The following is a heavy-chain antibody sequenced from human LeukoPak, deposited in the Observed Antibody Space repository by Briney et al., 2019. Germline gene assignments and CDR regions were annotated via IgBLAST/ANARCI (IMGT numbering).Heavy chain of an antibody. D-gene: IGHD5-12*01. CDR3: ARGSGYDYFSDY. CDR2: IGCSSSAI. Sequence: PGGSLRLSCAASGFTFSSYSMNWVRQAPGKGLEWLSYIGCSSSAIYYADSVKGRFTISRDNAKNSLYLQMNSLRDEDTAVYYCARGSGYDYFSDYWGPGTLVTVSS. V-gene: IGHV3-48*02. CDR1: GFTFSSYS. J-gene: IGHJ4*02.